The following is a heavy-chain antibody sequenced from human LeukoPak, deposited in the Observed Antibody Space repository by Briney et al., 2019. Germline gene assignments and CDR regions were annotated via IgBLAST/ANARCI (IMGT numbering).Heavy chain of an antibody. CDR1: GFTFSHYW. V-gene: IGHV3-7*01. CDR2: IKEDGSDK. CDR3: ARDTYRFDDY. J-gene: IGHJ4*02. Sequence: GGSLRLSCAASGFTFSHYWMSWVRQAPGKGLEWVASIKEDGSDKYYVDSVKGRFTISRDNAKNSRYLQMNSLRVEDTAVYYCARDTYRFDDYWGQGTLVTVSS.